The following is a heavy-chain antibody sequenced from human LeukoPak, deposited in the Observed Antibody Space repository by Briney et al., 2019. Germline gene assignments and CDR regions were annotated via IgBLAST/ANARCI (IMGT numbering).Heavy chain of an antibody. V-gene: IGHV3-11*01. CDR3: ARGENGSFDR. CDR1: GVTFEDYY. J-gene: IGHJ4*02. D-gene: IGHD3-10*01. CDR2: ISDTGGDK. Sequence: GGSLRLSCTGSGVTFEDYYLSWIRQAPGKGLEWISYISDTGGDKFYADPVKGRFIISRDNARNSVYMEMNDLIAEDTAFYYCARGENGSFDRWGQGTLVIVSS.